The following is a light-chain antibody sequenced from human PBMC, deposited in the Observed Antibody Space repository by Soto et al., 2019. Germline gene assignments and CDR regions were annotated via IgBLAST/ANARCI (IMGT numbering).Light chain of an antibody. J-gene: IGKJ4*01. Sequence: DVQMTQSPSSLSASVGDRVTITCQASHDIGTYLNWYQHKPGKAPKLLIFDTSHLATGVPARFSGSGSDTYFTCTITNLRAEDFAAYYCQQFDSVPLTFGGGTHVEI. CDR1: HDIGTY. CDR3: QQFDSVPLT. CDR2: DTS. V-gene: IGKV1-33*01.